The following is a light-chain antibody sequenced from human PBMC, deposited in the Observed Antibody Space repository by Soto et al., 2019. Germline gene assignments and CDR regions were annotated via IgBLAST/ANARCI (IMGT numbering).Light chain of an antibody. Sequence: DIQMTQSPSSLSASLGDRVTITCRASQGIDRWLAWYQQKPGEAPKVLVYAASSLRSGVPSRFSGSGSGTDFSLSISSLHPEDLATYYCKQSKSFPLTFGGGTKVDIQ. V-gene: IGKV1-12*01. J-gene: IGKJ4*01. CDR2: AAS. CDR1: QGIDRW. CDR3: KQSKSFPLT.